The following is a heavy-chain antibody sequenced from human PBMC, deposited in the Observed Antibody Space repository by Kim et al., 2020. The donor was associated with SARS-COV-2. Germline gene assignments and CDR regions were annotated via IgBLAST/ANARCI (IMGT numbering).Heavy chain of an antibody. D-gene: IGHD2-15*01. Sequence: GGSLRLSCAASGFTFSNAWMSWVRQAPGKGLEWVGRIKSKTDGGTTDYAAPVKGRFTISRDDSKNTLYLQMNSLKTEDTAVYYCTTTRVVVVAATPFDYWGQGTLVTVSS. CDR1: GFTFSNAW. J-gene: IGHJ4*02. V-gene: IGHV3-15*01. CDR2: IKSKTDGGTT. CDR3: TTTRVVVVAATPFDY.